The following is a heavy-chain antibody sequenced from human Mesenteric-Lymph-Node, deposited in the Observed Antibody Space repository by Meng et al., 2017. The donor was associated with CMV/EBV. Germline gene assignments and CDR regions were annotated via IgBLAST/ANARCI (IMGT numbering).Heavy chain of an antibody. CDR2: ISAYNGKP. V-gene: IGHV1-18*04. CDR3: ARDGGYCSSNSCPYYMDYYYGMDV. Sequence: ASVKVSCKASGYTFTSYYMHWVRQAPGQGPEWMGDISAYNGKPNYSQKFQDRITMTPDTSTSTAYMELRSLRSDDTAVYYCARDGGYCSSNSCPYYMDYYYGMDVWGQGTTVTVSS. D-gene: IGHD2-2*01. CDR1: GYTFTSYY. J-gene: IGHJ6*02.